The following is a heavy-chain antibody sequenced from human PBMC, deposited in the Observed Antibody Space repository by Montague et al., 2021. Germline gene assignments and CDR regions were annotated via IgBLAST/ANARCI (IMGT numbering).Heavy chain of an antibody. Sequence: SETLSLTCTVSGDSISSKYFWSWVRQPLGKGLEWIGEIYHGTTSYSPSLKGRLTVSMDTSKNQFSLKLSSVTAADTAIYYCAVGSESAWELLHYWGRGTLVTVSS. CDR2: IYHGTT. CDR1: GDSISSKYF. V-gene: IGHV4-4*02. D-gene: IGHD1-26*01. J-gene: IGHJ4*02. CDR3: AVGSESAWELLHY.